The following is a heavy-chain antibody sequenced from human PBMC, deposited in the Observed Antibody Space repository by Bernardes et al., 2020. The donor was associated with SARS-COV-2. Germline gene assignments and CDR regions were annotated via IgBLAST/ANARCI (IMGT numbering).Heavy chain of an antibody. Sequence: SKTLSLTCAVSGGSISTNNWWSWVRQPPGKGLEWIGEIYHSGNTNYNPSLKSRVTISIDKSKNQFSLKMSSVTAADTAVYFCARDVDGAAAAGYWGQGTLVAVSS. V-gene: IGHV4-4*02. CDR1: GGSISTNNW. CDR2: IYHSGNT. CDR3: ARDVDGAAAAGY. D-gene: IGHD6-25*01. J-gene: IGHJ4*02.